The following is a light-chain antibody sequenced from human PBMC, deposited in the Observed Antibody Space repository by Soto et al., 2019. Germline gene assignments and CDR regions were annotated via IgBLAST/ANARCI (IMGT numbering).Light chain of an antibody. Sequence: QSVLTQPASVPGSPGQSITISCTETSSDFGGSNHVSWYQHHPGKAPRLIIYEVSYRPSGVSNRFSGSKSGYTASLTISGLQAEDEADYYCNSQTTSGIRVFGTGTKVTVL. CDR2: EVS. J-gene: IGLJ1*01. V-gene: IGLV2-14*01. CDR1: SSDFGGSNH. CDR3: NSQTTSGIRV.